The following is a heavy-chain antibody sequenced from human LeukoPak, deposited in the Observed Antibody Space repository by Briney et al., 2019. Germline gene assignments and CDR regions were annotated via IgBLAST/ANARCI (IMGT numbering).Heavy chain of an antibody. CDR1: GYSISSGYY. J-gene: IGHJ6*03. Sequence: SETLSLTCAVSGYSISSGYYWGWIRQPPGKGLEWIGSIYTSGSTNYNPSLKSRVTMSVDTSKNQFSLKLSSVTAADTAVYYCARSVEDYYYYYMDVWGKGTTVTVSS. CDR2: IYTSGST. CDR3: ARSVEDYYYYYMDV. V-gene: IGHV4-38-2*01.